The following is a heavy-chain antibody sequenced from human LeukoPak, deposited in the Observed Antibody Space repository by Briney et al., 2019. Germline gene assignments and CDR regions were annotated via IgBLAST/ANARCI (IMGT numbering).Heavy chain of an antibody. J-gene: IGHJ4*02. V-gene: IGHV3-30*01. Sequence: GGSLRLSCAASGFTFSSYAMHWVLQAPGKGLEWVAVISYDGSNKYYADSVKGRFTISRDNSKNTLYLQMNSLRAEDTAVYYCARARIGYYFDYWGQGTLVTVSS. CDR1: GFTFSSYA. CDR3: ARARIGYYFDY. D-gene: IGHD1-26*01. CDR2: ISYDGSNK.